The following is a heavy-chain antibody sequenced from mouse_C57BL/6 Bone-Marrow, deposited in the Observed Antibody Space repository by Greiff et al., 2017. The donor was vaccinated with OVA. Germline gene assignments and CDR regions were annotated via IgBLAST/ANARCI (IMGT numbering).Heavy chain of an antibody. CDR2: ISSGSSTI. J-gene: IGHJ1*03. CDR1: GFTFRDYG. Sequence: EVQLVESGGGLVKPGGSLKLSCAASGFTFRDYGMHWVRQAPEKGLEWVAYISSGSSTISYADTVKGRFTISRDNAKNTLFLQMTSLRSEDTAMYYCARINYWYCEVWGTGTTVTVSS. V-gene: IGHV5-17*01. CDR3: ARINYWYCEV.